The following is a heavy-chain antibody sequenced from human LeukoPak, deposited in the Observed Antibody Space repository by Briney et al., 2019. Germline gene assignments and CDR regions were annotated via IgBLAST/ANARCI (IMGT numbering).Heavy chain of an antibody. CDR3: AKASRRVPNDY. J-gene: IGHJ4*02. V-gene: IGHV3-48*01. CDR2: ISSSSSTI. Sequence: GGSLRLSCAASGFTFSSYSMNWVRQAPGKGLEWVSYISSSSSTIYYADSVKGRFTISRDNAKNSLYLQMNSLRAEDTAVYYCAKASRRVPNDYWGQGTLVTVSS. CDR1: GFTFSSYS. D-gene: IGHD2-2*01.